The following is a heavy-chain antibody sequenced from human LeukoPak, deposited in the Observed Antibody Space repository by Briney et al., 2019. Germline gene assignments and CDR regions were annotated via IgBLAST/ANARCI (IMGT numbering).Heavy chain of an antibody. CDR3: ARGRKQWLVPDYYYGMDV. V-gene: IGHV3-21*01. J-gene: IGHJ6*02. Sequence: TGGSLRLSCAASGFTFSSYSMNWVRQAPGKGLEWVSSISSSSSYIYYADSVKGRFTISRDNAKNSLYLQMNSLRAEDTAVYYCARGRKQWLVPDYYYGMDVWGQGTTVTVSS. D-gene: IGHD6-19*01. CDR1: GFTFSSYS. CDR2: ISSSSSYI.